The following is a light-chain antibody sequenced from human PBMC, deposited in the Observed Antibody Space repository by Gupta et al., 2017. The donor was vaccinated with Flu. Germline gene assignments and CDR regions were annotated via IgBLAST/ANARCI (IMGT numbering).Light chain of an antibody. CDR2: EVA. CDR1: RRDVGGFNY. J-gene: IGLJ2*01. CDR3: SSYTTSSTPEV. V-gene: IGLV2-14*01. Sequence: QSALTQPASVSGSPGQSITISCTGTRRDVGGFNYVSWFQQHPGKAPKLLIYEVANRPSGVSYRFSGSKSGNTASLTISGLQAEDEADYYCSSYTTSSTPEVFGGGTKLTVL.